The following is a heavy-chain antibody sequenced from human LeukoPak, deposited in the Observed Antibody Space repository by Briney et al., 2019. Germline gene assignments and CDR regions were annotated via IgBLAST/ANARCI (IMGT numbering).Heavy chain of an antibody. J-gene: IGHJ5*01. Sequence: RSGGSLRLSCAASEFTFSNAWMSWVRQAPGKGLEWVGRIKTRNEGGTTDYAAPVKGRFTISRDDSKKMLYLQMNSLKTEDTAVYYCTGEFDPWGQGTLVTVSS. CDR1: EFTFSNAW. V-gene: IGHV3-15*01. D-gene: IGHD1-26*01. CDR2: IKTRNEGGTT. CDR3: TGEFDP.